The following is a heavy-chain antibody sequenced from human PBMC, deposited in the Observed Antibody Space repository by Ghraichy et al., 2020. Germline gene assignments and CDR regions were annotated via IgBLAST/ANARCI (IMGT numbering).Heavy chain of an antibody. CDR1: GGSISSYY. D-gene: IGHD5-18*01. J-gene: IGHJ3*02. CDR2: IYTSGST. Sequence: EPLSLTCTVSGGSISSYYWSWIRQPAGKGLEWIGRIYTSGSTNYNPSLKSRVTMSVDTSKNQFSLKLSSVTAADTAVYYCARDLPPPRGYSYGYDAFDIWGQGTMVTVSS. V-gene: IGHV4-4*07. CDR3: ARDLPPPRGYSYGYDAFDI.